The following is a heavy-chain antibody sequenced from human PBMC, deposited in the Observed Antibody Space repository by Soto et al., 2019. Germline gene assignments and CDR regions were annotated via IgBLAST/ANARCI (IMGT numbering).Heavy chain of an antibody. V-gene: IGHV3-30-3*01. CDR1: GFTFSSYA. CDR3: AREVFGELLPYYYYYGMDV. D-gene: IGHD3-10*02. J-gene: IGHJ6*02. CDR2: ISYDGSNK. Sequence: PGGSLRLSCAASGFTFSSYAMHWVRQAPGKGLEWVAVISYDGSNKYYADSVKGRFTISRDNSKNTLYLQMNSLRAEDTAVYYCAREVFGELLPYYYYYGMDVWGQGTTVTVSS.